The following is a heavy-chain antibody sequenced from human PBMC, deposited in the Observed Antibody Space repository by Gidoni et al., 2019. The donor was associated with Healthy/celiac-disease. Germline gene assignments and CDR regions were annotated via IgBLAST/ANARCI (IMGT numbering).Heavy chain of an antibody. J-gene: IGHJ4*02. CDR2: INPNSGGT. D-gene: IGHD2-15*01. CDR1: GYTFTGSY. Sequence: QVQLVQSGAEVKKPGASVKVSCKASGYTFTGSYMHWVRQAPGQGLEWMGRINPNSGGTNYAQKFQGRVTMTRDTSISTAYMELSRLRSDDTAVYYCARGSRDIVVVVAATGFDYWGQGTLVTVSS. CDR3: ARGSRDIVVVVAATGFDY. V-gene: IGHV1-2*06.